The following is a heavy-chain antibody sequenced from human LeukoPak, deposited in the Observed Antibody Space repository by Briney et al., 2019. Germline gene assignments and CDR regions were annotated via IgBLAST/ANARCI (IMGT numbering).Heavy chain of an antibody. CDR3: AKAHCSSTSCARADN. J-gene: IGHJ4*02. CDR2: INGSGGTT. Sequence: GGCLRLSCAASGFTFTRNAMAWVRQAPGKGLEWGSAINGSGGTTFYADSVKGRVTISRVQSTNTVYLQMKSLRADDTAVYYCAKAHCSSTSCARADNWGQGTLVTVSS. CDR1: GFTFTRNA. D-gene: IGHD2-2*01. V-gene: IGHV3-23*01.